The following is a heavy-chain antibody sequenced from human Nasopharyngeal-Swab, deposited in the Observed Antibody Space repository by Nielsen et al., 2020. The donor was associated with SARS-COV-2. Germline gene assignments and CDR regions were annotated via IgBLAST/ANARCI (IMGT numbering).Heavy chain of an antibody. CDR2: IYPSDSDT. J-gene: IGHJ4*02. CDR3: ARLPPNCGGDCYFDY. D-gene: IGHD2-21*02. Sequence: GESLKISCRASGYSFNNNWIGWVRQMPGKGLEFMGIIYPSDSDTRYSPPFQGQVTISADKSITTAYLQWSSLKASDTAMYYCARLPPNCGGDCYFDYWGQGTPVTVSS. CDR1: GYSFNNNW. V-gene: IGHV5-51*01.